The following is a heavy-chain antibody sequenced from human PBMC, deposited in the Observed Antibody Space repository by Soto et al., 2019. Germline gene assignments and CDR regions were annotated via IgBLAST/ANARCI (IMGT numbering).Heavy chain of an antibody. J-gene: IGHJ5*02. D-gene: IGHD3-10*01. CDR3: ARHFTMVRGVRLYIWFDP. CDR1: GYSFTTYW. V-gene: IGHV5-51*01. CDR2: IYPYDSDT. Sequence: GESLKISCKGSGYSFTTYWIGWVRQMPGIGLEWMGIIYPYDSDTRYSPSFQGQVTISADKSISTAYLQWSSLKASDTAMYYCARHFTMVRGVRLYIWFDPWGQGTLVTVSS.